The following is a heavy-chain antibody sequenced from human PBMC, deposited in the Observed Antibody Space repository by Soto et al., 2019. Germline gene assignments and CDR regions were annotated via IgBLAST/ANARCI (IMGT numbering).Heavy chain of an antibody. CDR3: ANLMIGTSYYDYIWGSYPDDAFDI. J-gene: IGHJ3*02. D-gene: IGHD3-16*02. CDR2: ISGSGGST. Sequence: GGSLRLSCAASGFTFSSYAMSWVRQAPGKGLEWVSAISGSGGSTYYADSVKGRFTISRDNSKNTPYLQMNSLRAEDTAVYYCANLMIGTSYYDYIWGSYPDDAFDIWGQGTMVTVSS. CDR1: GFTFSSYA. V-gene: IGHV3-23*01.